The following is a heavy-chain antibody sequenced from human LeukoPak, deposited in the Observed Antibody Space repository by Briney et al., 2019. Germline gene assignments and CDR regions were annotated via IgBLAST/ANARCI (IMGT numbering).Heavy chain of an antibody. CDR2: IYTSGST. V-gene: IGHV4-61*02. CDR3: ARGGRIAARLRSFSY. J-gene: IGHJ4*02. D-gene: IGHD6-6*01. CDR1: GGSISSGSYY. Sequence: SQTLSLTCTVSGGSISSGSYYWSWIRQPAGKGLEWIGRIYTSGSTNYNPSLKSRVTISVDTSKNQFSLKLSSVTAADTAVYYCARGGRIAARLRSFSYWGQGTLVTVSS.